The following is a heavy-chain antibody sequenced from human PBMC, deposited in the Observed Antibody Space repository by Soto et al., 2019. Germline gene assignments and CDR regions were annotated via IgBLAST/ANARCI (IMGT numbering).Heavy chain of an antibody. D-gene: IGHD6-13*01. CDR3: LVASAAY. CDR2: ITSNGGST. J-gene: IGHJ4*02. V-gene: IGHV3-64D*06. Sequence: GGSLRLSCSASGVTFRSYVMNWVRQAPGKGLEYVSGITSNGGSTFYADSVKGRFIISRDNSQNTVYLQMSSLTTADTAVYYCLVASAAYWGQGTQVTVSS. CDR1: GVTFRSYV.